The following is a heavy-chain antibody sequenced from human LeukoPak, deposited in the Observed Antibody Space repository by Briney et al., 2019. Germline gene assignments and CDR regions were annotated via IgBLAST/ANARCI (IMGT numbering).Heavy chain of an antibody. J-gene: IGHJ3*02. CDR2: INPNSGDT. Sequence: GASVKVSCKASGYTFTGYYMHWVRQAPGQGLEWMGWINPNSGDTNYAQKFQGRVTMTRDTSISTAYMELSRLRSDDTAVYYCARDLDSSSWYGDAFDIWGQGTMVTVSS. V-gene: IGHV1-2*02. CDR3: ARDLDSSSWYGDAFDI. D-gene: IGHD6-13*01. CDR1: GYTFTGYY.